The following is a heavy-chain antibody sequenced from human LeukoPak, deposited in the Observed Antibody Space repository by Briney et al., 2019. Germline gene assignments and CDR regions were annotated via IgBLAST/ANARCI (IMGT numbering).Heavy chain of an antibody. Sequence: ASVKVSCKASGYTFTDYYMHWVRQAPGQGLEWMGWINPNSGGTKYAQKFQGRVTMTRDTSISTAYMELSWLRSDDTAVYNCTREESDFWSGSYGMDVWGQGTTVTVSS. CDR1: GYTFTDYY. CDR3: TREESDFWSGSYGMDV. V-gene: IGHV1-2*02. J-gene: IGHJ6*02. CDR2: INPNSGGT. D-gene: IGHD3-3*01.